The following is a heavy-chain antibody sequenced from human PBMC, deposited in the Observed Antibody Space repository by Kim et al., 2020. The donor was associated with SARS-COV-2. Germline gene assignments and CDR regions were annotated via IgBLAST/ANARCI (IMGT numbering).Heavy chain of an antibody. CDR3: ARIGIAAADPYYYYGMDV. V-gene: IGHV5-51*01. D-gene: IGHD6-13*01. CDR1: GYSFTSYW. J-gene: IGHJ6*02. CDR2: IYPGDSDT. Sequence: GESLKISCKGSGYSFTSYWIGWVRQMPGKGLEWMGIIYPGDSDTRYSPSFQGQVTISADKSISTAYLQWSSLKASDTAMYYCARIGIAAADPYYYYGMDVWGQGTTVTVSS.